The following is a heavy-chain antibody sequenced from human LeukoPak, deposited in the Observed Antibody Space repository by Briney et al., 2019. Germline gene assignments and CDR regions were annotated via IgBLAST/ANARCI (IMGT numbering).Heavy chain of an antibody. CDR3: ARSKPIMSYMDV. CDR2: MNPNSGNT. Sequence: ASVKVSCKASGYTFTSYDINWVRQATGQGLEWMGWMNPNSGNTGYAQKFQGRVTITKNTSISTAYIELSSLRSEDTAVYYCARSKPIMSYMDVWGKGTTVTVSS. V-gene: IGHV1-8*03. CDR1: GYTFTSYD. J-gene: IGHJ6*03.